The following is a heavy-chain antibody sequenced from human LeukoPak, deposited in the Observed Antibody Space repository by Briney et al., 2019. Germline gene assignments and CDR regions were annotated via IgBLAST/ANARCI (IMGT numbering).Heavy chain of an antibody. CDR3: AGDPTDTYYYDSSGYSDY. Sequence: PGGSLRLSCAASGFTFSSYSMNGVRQAPGKGLEWVSSISSSSSYIYYADSVKGRFTISRDNAKNSLYLQMNSLRAKDTAVYYCAGDPTDTYYYDSSGYSDYWGQGTLVTVSS. CDR1: GFTFSSYS. D-gene: IGHD3-22*01. V-gene: IGHV3-21*01. CDR2: ISSSSSYI. J-gene: IGHJ4*02.